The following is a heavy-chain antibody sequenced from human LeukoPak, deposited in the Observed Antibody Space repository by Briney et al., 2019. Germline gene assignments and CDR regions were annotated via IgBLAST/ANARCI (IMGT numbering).Heavy chain of an antibody. CDR1: GYTFTGYY. Sequence: ASVKVSCKASGYTFTGYYMHWVRQAPGQGLEWMGWINPNSGGTNYAQKFEGWVTMTRDTSISTAYMELSRLRSDDTAVYYCARERGGDSRSPFDIWGQGTMVTVSS. V-gene: IGHV1-2*04. D-gene: IGHD2-21*02. CDR2: INPNSGGT. J-gene: IGHJ3*02. CDR3: ARERGGDSRSPFDI.